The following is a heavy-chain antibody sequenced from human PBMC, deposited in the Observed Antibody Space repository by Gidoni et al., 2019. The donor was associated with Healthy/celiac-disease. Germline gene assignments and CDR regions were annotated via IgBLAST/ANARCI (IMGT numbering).Heavy chain of an antibody. V-gene: IGHV4-61*01. CDR1: GGSVSSGSYY. CDR2: IYYSGST. CDR3: ARGGIAVGPDY. Sequence: QVQLQESGPGLVKPSATLSLTCTVSGGSVSSGSYYWSWIRQPPGKGLEWIGYIYYSGSTNYNPSLKSRVTISVDTSKNQFSLKLSSVTAADTAVYYCARGGIAVGPDYWGQGTLVTVSS. J-gene: IGHJ4*02. D-gene: IGHD6-19*01.